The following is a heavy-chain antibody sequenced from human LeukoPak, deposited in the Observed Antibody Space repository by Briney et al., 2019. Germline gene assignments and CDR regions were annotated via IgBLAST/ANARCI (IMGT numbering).Heavy chain of an antibody. D-gene: IGHD3-22*01. J-gene: IGHJ4*02. Sequence: SETLSLTCTVSGGSISSSSYYWGWIRQPPGKGLEWIGSIYYSGSTYYNPSLKSRVTISVDTSKNQFSLKLSSVTAADTAVYYCARTRISMYYYDSSGEGFFDYWGQGTLITVSS. V-gene: IGHV4-39*01. CDR2: IYYSGST. CDR3: ARTRISMYYYDSSGEGFFDY. CDR1: GGSISSSSYY.